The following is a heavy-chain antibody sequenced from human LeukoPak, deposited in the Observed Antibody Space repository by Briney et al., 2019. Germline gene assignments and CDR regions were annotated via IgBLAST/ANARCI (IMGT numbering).Heavy chain of an antibody. Sequence: PGGSLRLSCAASGFTFSSYWMSWVRQAPGKGLEWVANIKQDGSEKYYVDSVKGRFTISRDNAKNSLYLQMNSLRAEDTAVYYCARVGRYCSGGSCYDYYGMDVWGQGTTVAVSS. D-gene: IGHD2-15*01. J-gene: IGHJ6*02. V-gene: IGHV3-7*01. CDR2: IKQDGSEK. CDR3: ARVGRYCSGGSCYDYYGMDV. CDR1: GFTFSSYW.